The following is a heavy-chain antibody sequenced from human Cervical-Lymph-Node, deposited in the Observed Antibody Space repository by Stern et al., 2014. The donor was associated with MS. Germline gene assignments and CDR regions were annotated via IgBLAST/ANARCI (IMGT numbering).Heavy chain of an antibody. CDR1: GGSLSGYY. Sequence: QVQLQQWGAGLLKPSETLSLTCAVYGGSLSGYYWSWIRQPPGKGLEWIGEINHSGSTNYNPSLKSRVPISVETSKNQFSLTVSSVTAADTAVYYCASRVPSTTWYRDSWGQGTLVTVSS. D-gene: IGHD6-13*01. V-gene: IGHV4-34*01. CDR3: ASRVPSTTWYRDS. J-gene: IGHJ4*02. CDR2: INHSGST.